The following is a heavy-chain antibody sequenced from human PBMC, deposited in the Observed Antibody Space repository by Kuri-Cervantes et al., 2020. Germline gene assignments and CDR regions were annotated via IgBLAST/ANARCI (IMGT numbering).Heavy chain of an antibody. J-gene: IGHJ4*02. CDR2: ISYDGSNK. CDR1: GFTFSSYG. Sequence: GESLKISCAASGFTFSSYGMHWVRQAPGKGLGWVAVISYDGSNKYYADSVKGRFTISRDNSKNTLYLQMNSLRAEDTAVYYCASHVFDYWGQGTLVTVSS. V-gene: IGHV3-30*03. CDR3: ASHVFDY.